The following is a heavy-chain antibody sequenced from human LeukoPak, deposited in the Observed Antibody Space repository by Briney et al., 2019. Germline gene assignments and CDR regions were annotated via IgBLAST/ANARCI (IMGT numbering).Heavy chain of an antibody. V-gene: IGHV3-7*01. J-gene: IGHJ4*02. CDR1: GFTFSSYS. CDR3: ARVAPLYGDYPQDLDY. Sequence: PGGSLRLSCAASGFTFSSYSMNWVRQAPGKGLEWVANIKQDGSEKYYVDSVKGRFTISRDNAKNSLYLQMNSLRAEDTAVYYCARVAPLYGDYPQDLDYWGQGTLVTVSS. CDR2: IKQDGSEK. D-gene: IGHD4-17*01.